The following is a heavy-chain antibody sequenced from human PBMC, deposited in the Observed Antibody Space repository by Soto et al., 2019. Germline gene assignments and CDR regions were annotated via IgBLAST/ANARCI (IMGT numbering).Heavy chain of an antibody. Sequence: GGSLRLSCAASGFTFDSYVISWVRQAPGKGLEWVSSFSGSGGSTYYADSVKGRFTISRDNSKNTLYLQMNSLRAEDTAIYYCAKDQHYVWGNYGNEDDAFDIWGQGTMVTVSS. CDR1: GFTFDSYV. CDR2: FSGSGGST. J-gene: IGHJ3*02. D-gene: IGHD3-16*01. V-gene: IGHV3-23*01. CDR3: AKDQHYVWGNYGNEDDAFDI.